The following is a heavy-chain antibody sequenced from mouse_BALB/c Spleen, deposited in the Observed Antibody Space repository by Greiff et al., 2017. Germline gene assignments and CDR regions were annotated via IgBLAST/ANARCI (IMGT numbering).Heavy chain of an antibody. D-gene: IGHD1-1*01. Sequence: EVQLVESGGGLVQPGGSLKLSCAASGFTFSSYGMSWVRQTPDKRLELVATINSNGGSTYYPDSVKGRFTISRDNAKNTLYLQMSSLKSEDTAMYYCARGSTYYYEDYAMDYWGQGTSVTVSS. CDR2: INSNGGST. CDR1: GFTFSSYG. CDR3: ARGSTYYYEDYAMDY. V-gene: IGHV5-6-3*01. J-gene: IGHJ4*01.